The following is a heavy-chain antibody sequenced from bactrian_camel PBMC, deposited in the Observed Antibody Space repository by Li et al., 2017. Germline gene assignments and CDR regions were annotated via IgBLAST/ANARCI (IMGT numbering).Heavy chain of an antibody. J-gene: IGHJ4*01. V-gene: IGHV3S54*01. D-gene: IGHD5*01. CDR3: AAREPQYGCGLTRRSFKY. CDR1: GAIYTTLC. Sequence: HVQLVESGGGSVQAGGSLTLSCTASGAIYTTLCMGWFRQSPGKEREGVACISTAGGSVQYGDSVKGRFTISRDNALNTMYLQMNSLKPEDTAMYYCAAREPQYGCGLTRRSFKYWGQGTQVTVS. CDR2: ISTAGGSV.